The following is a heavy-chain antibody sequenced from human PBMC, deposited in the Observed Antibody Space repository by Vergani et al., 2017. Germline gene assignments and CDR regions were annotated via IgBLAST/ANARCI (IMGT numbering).Heavy chain of an antibody. CDR1: GGSISSSSYY. V-gene: IGHV4-39*01. CDR2: IYYSGST. J-gene: IGHJ4*02. CDR3: ARTDIVATIPDY. Sequence: QLQLQESGPGLVKPSETLSLTCTVSGGSISSSSYYWGWIRQPPGKGLEWIGSIYYSGSTYYNPSLKGRVTISVDTSKNQFSLKLSSVTAADTAVYYCARTDIVATIPDYWGQGTLVTVSS. D-gene: IGHD5-12*01.